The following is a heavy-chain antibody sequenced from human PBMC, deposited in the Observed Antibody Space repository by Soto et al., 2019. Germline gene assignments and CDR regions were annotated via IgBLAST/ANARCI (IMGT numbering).Heavy chain of an antibody. CDR3: AGGPSPDTVKGYYYYDGMDV. D-gene: IGHD5-18*01. J-gene: IGHJ6*02. V-gene: IGHV1-69*01. CDR1: GGTFSSYA. CDR2: VIPIVGTP. Sequence: QVQLVQSGAEVKKPGSSVKVSCKASGGTFSSYAISWVRQAPGQGLEWMGGVIPIVGTPNYAQQFQGRVTITGEETTGTAYMDVSSLRWEDTAVYYCAGGPSPDTVKGYYYYDGMDVWGQGTTVNVSS.